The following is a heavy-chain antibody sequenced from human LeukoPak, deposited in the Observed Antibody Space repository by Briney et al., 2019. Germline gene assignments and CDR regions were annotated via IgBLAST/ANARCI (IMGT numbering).Heavy chain of an antibody. V-gene: IGHV3-53*04. J-gene: IGHJ6*02. CDR3: ARFLGRITISGVVPYGMDV. CDR1: GFTVSSNY. CDR2: IYSAGGT. D-gene: IGHD3-3*01. Sequence: GGSLRLSCAASGFTVSSNYMTWVRQAPGKGLEWVARIYSAGGTYYTDSVKGRFTIPRHSSKNTLYLQMNSLRGEDTAVYYCARFLGRITISGVVPYGMDVWGQGTTVTVSS.